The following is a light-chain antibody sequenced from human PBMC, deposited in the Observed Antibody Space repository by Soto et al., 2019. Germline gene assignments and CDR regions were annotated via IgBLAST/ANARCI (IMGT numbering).Light chain of an antibody. CDR2: DVT. J-gene: IGLJ2*01. V-gene: IGLV2-11*01. CDR3: CSYAGSYTL. CDR1: SSDVGGYDF. Sequence: QSVLTQPRSVSGSPGQSVTISCTGTSSDVGGYDFVSWYQQHPGKAPKLMIYDVTQRPSGVPDRFSASKSGNTASLTISGLQADDEADYYCCSYAGSYTLFGGGTKVTVL.